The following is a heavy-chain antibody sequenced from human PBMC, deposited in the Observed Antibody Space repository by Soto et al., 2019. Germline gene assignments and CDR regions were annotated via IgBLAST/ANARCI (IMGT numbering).Heavy chain of an antibody. CDR3: ARDIVLVPAAGYYYGMDV. J-gene: IGHJ6*02. CDR2: IYHSGST. V-gene: IGHV4-4*02. D-gene: IGHD2-2*01. Sequence: QVQLQESGPGLVKPSGTLSLTCAVSGGSISSSNWWSWVRQPPGKGLEWIGEIYHSGSTNYNPSLQRRVTRSVDKSKSQFSLKLSSVPAADTAVYSCARDIVLVPAAGYYYGMDVWGQGTTVTVSS. CDR1: GGSISSSNW.